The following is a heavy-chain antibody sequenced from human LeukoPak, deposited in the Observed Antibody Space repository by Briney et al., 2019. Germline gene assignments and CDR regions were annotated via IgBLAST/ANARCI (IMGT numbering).Heavy chain of an antibody. CDR1: GGTFSSYA. V-gene: IGHV1-69*01. D-gene: IGHD3-10*01. CDR2: IIPIFGTA. Sequence: SVKVSCKASGGTFSSYAISWVRQAPGQGLEWMGGIIPIFGTANYAQKFQGRVTITADESTSTAYMELSSLRSEDTAVYYCARDGSFNNGSGSYYPPCPDYWGQGTLVTVSS. CDR3: ARDGSFNNGSGSYYPPCPDY. J-gene: IGHJ4*02.